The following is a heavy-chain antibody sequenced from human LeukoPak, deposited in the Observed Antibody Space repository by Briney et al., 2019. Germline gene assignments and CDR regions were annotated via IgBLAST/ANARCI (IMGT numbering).Heavy chain of an antibody. D-gene: IGHD3-10*01. J-gene: IGHJ4*02. Sequence: SVKVSCKASGGTFSSYAISWVRQAPGQGLEWVGRIIPILGIANYAQKFQGRVTITADKSTSTAYMELSSLRSEDTAVYYCARDLEQLPYGSGIQTVSLDYWGQGTLVTVSS. V-gene: IGHV1-69*04. CDR2: IIPILGIA. CDR3: ARDLEQLPYGSGIQTVSLDY. CDR1: GGTFSSYA.